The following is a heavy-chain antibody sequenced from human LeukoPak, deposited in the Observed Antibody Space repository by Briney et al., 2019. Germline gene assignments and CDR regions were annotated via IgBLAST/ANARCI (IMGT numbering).Heavy chain of an antibody. V-gene: IGHV3-23*01. Sequence: PGGSLRLSCAASGFTFSSYEMNWVRQAPGKGLEWVSTISTGDGRTYYADSVKGRFTIFRDNSKNTLHLQMNSLRAEDTAVYYCAKDQVGAAAGTLLHYWGQGTLVTVSS. CDR3: AKDQVGAAAGTLLHY. CDR1: GFTFSSYE. J-gene: IGHJ4*02. D-gene: IGHD6-13*01. CDR2: ISTGDGRT.